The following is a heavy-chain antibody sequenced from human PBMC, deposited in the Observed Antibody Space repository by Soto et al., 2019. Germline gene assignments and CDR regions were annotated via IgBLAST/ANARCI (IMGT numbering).Heavy chain of an antibody. D-gene: IGHD3-9*01. J-gene: IGHJ5*02. Sequence: SGTLSLTCTVSGGSISSYYWSWIRQPPGKGLEWIGYIYYSGSTNYNPSLKSRVTISVDTSKNQFSLKLSSVTAADTAVYYCARELQYYDILTGYDYNWFDPWGQGTLVTAPQ. CDR2: IYYSGST. CDR1: GGSISSYY. V-gene: IGHV4-59*01. CDR3: ARELQYYDILTGYDYNWFDP.